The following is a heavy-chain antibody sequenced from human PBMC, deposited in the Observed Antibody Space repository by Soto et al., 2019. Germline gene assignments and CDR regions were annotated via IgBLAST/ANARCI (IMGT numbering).Heavy chain of an antibody. J-gene: IGHJ4*02. Sequence: GGSLRLSCAASGFTFSSYAMSWVRQAPGKGLEWVSAISGSGGSTYYADSVKGRFTISRDNSKHTLYLQMNSLRAEDTAVYYCAKDCLNYYDSSGYYPGYYFDYWGQGTLVTVSS. CDR1: GFTFSSYA. V-gene: IGHV3-23*01. CDR3: AKDCLNYYDSSGYYPGYYFDY. D-gene: IGHD3-22*01. CDR2: ISGSGGST.